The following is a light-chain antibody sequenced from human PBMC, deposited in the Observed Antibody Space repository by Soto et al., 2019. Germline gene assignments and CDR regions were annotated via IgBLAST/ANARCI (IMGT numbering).Light chain of an antibody. V-gene: IGKV3-15*01. CDR1: QSVSRN. Sequence: EIVITQSPATLSVSPGERATLFCRASQSVSRNLAWYQQKPGQAPRLLIYGASTRATGIPARFSGSGSGTEFTLTITSLQSEDFAAYYCQQYNDWPTFGQGTKVDIK. CDR3: QQYNDWPT. CDR2: GAS. J-gene: IGKJ1*01.